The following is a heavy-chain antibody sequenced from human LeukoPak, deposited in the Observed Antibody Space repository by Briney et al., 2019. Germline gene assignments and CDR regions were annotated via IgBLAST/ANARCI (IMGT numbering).Heavy chain of an antibody. CDR1: GFTFTDYY. CDR2: ISSRGTTS. Sequence: GGSLRLSCAASGFTFTDYYMGWIRQAPGKGLEWVSYISSRGTTSFYADSVKGRFTISRDNAKNSLYLQMNSLRVDDTAVYYCARRAIDLDYWGQGSLVTVSS. V-gene: IGHV3-11*01. J-gene: IGHJ4*02. CDR3: ARRAIDLDY. D-gene: IGHD3-22*01.